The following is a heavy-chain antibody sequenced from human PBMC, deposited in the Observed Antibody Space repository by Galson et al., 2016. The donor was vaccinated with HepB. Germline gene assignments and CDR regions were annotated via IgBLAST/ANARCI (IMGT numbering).Heavy chain of an antibody. CDR2: ISSSSIYI. D-gene: IGHD2/OR15-2a*01. V-gene: IGHV3-21*01. J-gene: IGHJ6*02. CDR1: GFSLSSDN. CDR3: AKDRTYFYQSASFYGMDV. Sequence: SLRLSCAASGFSLSSDNMNWVRQAPGKGLEWVASISSSSIYIYYADSVKGRFTISRDNAKNSLYLEMNSLSAEDRAVYYCAKDRTYFYQSASFYGMDVWGQGTTVTVSS.